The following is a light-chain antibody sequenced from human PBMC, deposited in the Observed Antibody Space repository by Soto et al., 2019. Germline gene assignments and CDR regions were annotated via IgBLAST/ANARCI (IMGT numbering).Light chain of an antibody. V-gene: IGLV2-8*01. CDR3: SSDGGVDNFRV. CDR1: SSDVGGYNY. J-gene: IGLJ2*01. CDR2: EVN. Sequence: QSVLTQPPSASGSPGQSVTISCTGTSSDVGGYNYVSWYQQHPGKAPKIMIYEVNKRPSAVPDRFSGSKSGNTASLTVSGLQAEDEADYYCSSDGGVDNFRVFGGGTNLTVL.